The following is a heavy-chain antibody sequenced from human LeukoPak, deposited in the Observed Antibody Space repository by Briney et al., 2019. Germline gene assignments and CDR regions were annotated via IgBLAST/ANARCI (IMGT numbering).Heavy chain of an antibody. D-gene: IGHD6-13*01. V-gene: IGHV1-2*02. CDR2: INPNSGGT. Sequence: ASVKVSCKASGYTFTGYYMHWVRQAPGQGLEWMGWINPNSGGTNYAQKFQGRVTMTRDTSISTAYMDLSRLISDDTAVYYCARAPAWYLDYGMDVWGQGTTVTVSS. CDR3: ARAPAWYLDYGMDV. J-gene: IGHJ6*02. CDR1: GYTFTGYY.